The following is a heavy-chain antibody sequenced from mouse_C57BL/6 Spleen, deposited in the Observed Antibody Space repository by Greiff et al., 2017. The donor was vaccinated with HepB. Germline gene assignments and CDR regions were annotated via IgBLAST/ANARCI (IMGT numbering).Heavy chain of an antibody. J-gene: IGHJ3*01. D-gene: IGHD1-1*01. V-gene: IGHV1-26*01. CDR2: INPNNGGT. CDR1: GYTFTDYY. Sequence: EVQLQQSGPELVKPGASVKISCKASGYTFTDYYMNWVKQSHGKSLEWIGDINPNNGGTSYNQKFKGKATLTVDKSSSTAYMELRSLTSEDSAVYDCARGIYYYGSSPFAYWGQGTLVTVSA. CDR3: ARGIYYYGSSPFAY.